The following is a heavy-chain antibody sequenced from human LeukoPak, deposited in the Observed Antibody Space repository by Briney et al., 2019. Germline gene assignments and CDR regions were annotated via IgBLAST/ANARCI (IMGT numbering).Heavy chain of an antibody. Sequence: PGGSLRLSCAASGFTFSSYGMHWVRQAPGKGLEWVAVIWYDGSNKYYADSVKGRFTISRDNSKNTLYLQMNSLRAEDTAVYYCAKQWIQLWSRGGYFDYWGQGTLATVSS. CDR2: IWYDGSNK. V-gene: IGHV3-33*06. CDR1: GFTFSSYG. D-gene: IGHD5-18*01. CDR3: AKQWIQLWSRGGYFDY. J-gene: IGHJ4*02.